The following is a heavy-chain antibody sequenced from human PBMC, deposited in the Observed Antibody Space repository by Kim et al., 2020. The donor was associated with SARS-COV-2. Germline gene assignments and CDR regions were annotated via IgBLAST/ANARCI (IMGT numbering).Heavy chain of an antibody. V-gene: IGHV3-11*01. J-gene: IGHJ5*02. Sequence: GRSLRLSCAASGFTFSDYYMSWIRQAPGKGLEWVSYISSSGSTIYYADSVKGRFTISRDNAKNSLYLQMNSLRAEDTAVYYCARDPAGTVDWFDPWGQGTLVTVSS. CDR2: ISSSGSTI. CDR3: ARDPAGTVDWFDP. CDR1: GFTFSDYY. D-gene: IGHD6-13*01.